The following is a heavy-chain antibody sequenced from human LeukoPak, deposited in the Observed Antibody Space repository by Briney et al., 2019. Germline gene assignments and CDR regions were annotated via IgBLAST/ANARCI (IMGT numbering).Heavy chain of an antibody. Sequence: ASVKVSCKASGYTFTSYGISWVRQAPGQGLEWMGWISAYNGNTNYAQKLQGRVTMTTDTSTSTAYMELRSLRSDDTAVYYCASKIYCGGDCYYFDHWGQGTLVTVSS. V-gene: IGHV1-18*01. J-gene: IGHJ4*02. CDR3: ASKIYCGGDCYYFDH. D-gene: IGHD2-21*01. CDR1: GYTFTSYG. CDR2: ISAYNGNT.